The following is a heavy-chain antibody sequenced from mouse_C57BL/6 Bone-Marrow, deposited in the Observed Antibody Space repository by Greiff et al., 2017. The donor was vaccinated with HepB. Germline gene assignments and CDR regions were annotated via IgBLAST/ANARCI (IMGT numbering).Heavy chain of an antibody. J-gene: IGHJ3*01. D-gene: IGHD4-1*01. CDR3: VRPLGGWFAY. Sequence: EVQLVESGGGLVQPKGSLKLSCAASGFSFNTYAMNWVRQAPGKGLEWVASIRSKSNNYATYYADSVKDRFTISRDDSESMLYLQMNNLKTEDTAMYYCVRPLGGWFAYWGQGTLVTVSA. CDR1: GFSFNTYA. V-gene: IGHV10-1*01. CDR2: IRSKSNNYAT.